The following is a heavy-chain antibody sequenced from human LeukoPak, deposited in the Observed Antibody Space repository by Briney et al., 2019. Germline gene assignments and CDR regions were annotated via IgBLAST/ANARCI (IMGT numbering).Heavy chain of an antibody. J-gene: IGHJ3*02. CDR1: GGTFSSYA. CDR2: IIPILGIA. V-gene: IGHV1-69*04. D-gene: IGHD3-22*01. CDR3: ARALYYYDSSGYVLGVPLDAFDI. Sequence: ASVKVSRKASGGTFSSYAISWVRQAPGQGLEWMGRIIPILGIANYAQKFQGRVTITADKSTSTAYMELSSLRSEDTAVYYCARALYYYDSSGYVLGVPLDAFDIWGQGTMVTVSS.